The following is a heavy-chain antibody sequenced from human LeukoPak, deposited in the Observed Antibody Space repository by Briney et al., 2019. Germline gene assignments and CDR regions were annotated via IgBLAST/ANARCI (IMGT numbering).Heavy chain of an antibody. Sequence: SETLSHTCAVYGGSFSGYYWSWIRQPPGKGLEWIGEINHSGSTNYNPSLKSRVTISVDTSKNQFSLKLSSVTAADTAVYYCARAVGAPVYYYMDVWGKGTTVTVSS. D-gene: IGHD1-26*01. CDR1: GGSFSGYY. V-gene: IGHV4-34*01. CDR2: INHSGST. CDR3: ARAVGAPVYYYMDV. J-gene: IGHJ6*03.